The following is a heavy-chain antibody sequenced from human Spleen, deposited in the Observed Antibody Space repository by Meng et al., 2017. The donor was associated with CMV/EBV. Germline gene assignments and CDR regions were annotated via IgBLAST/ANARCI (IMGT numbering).Heavy chain of an antibody. Sequence: SLKISCAASGFTFDNYAMHWVRQAPGKGLDWVSSISWNSGSIAYADSVKGRFTISKDNAKNTLYLQMNSLRVDDTAMYYCARSTSSGTDQWAWGQGTLVTVSS. J-gene: IGHJ4*02. D-gene: IGHD6-6*01. CDR1: GFTFDNYA. CDR2: ISWNSGSI. V-gene: IGHV3-9*01. CDR3: ARSTSSGTDQWA.